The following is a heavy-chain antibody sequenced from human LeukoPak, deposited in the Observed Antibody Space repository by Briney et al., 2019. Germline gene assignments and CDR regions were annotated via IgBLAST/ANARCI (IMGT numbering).Heavy chain of an antibody. D-gene: IGHD1-26*01. V-gene: IGHV5-51*03. Sequence: KPGESLKISCKASGYSFTSYWIGWVRQMPGKGLEWMGNIYPGDSDSRYSPSFQGQVIFSVDKSISIAYLQWSSLKASDTAMYYCARRGASGNHYEESFDYWGQGTLVTVSS. J-gene: IGHJ4*02. CDR2: IYPGDSDS. CDR1: GYSFTSYW. CDR3: ARRGASGNHYEESFDY.